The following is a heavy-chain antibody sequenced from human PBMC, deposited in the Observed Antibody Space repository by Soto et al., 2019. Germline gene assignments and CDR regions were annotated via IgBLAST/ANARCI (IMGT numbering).Heavy chain of an antibody. J-gene: IGHJ5*02. CDR2: IYTRGST. CDR1: SGSISTYY. Sequence: PSETLSLTCTVSSGSISTYYWSWIRQPAGKGLEWIGRIYTRGSTNYNPSLKSRVTMSVESKNQFSLKLSSVTAADTGVYYCAKVGMVGTVLGSWFDPWGQGILVTVSS. CDR3: AKVGMVGTVLGSWFDP. D-gene: IGHD6-19*01. V-gene: IGHV4-4*07.